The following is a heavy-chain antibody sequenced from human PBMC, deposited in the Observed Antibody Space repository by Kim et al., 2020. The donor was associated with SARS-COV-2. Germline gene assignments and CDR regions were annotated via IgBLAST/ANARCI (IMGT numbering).Heavy chain of an antibody. CDR2: INQSGST. J-gene: IGHJ5*02. CDR3: ARGRAFDP. V-gene: IGHV4-34*01. Sequence: GEINQSGSTNYNPSLKSRVTISVDTSKNQFSLKLSSVTAADTAVYYCARGRAFDPWGQGTLVTVSS.